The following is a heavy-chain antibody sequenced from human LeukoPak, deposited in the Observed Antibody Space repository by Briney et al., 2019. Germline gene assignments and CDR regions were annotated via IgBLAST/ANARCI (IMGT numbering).Heavy chain of an antibody. J-gene: IGHJ3*01. CDR1: TGSLSGYS. D-gene: IGHD7-27*01. CDR2: LHESRRT. V-gene: IGHV4-34*01. Sequence: SETLSLTCSVYTGSLSGYSWTWIRQTPGKGLEWIGELHESRRTDYNPSLKSRVTISRDTSKNQFSLTLTSVTAADTAVYYCARSQSVWAAPGFDVWGQGTLVTVS. CDR3: ARSQSVWAAPGFDV.